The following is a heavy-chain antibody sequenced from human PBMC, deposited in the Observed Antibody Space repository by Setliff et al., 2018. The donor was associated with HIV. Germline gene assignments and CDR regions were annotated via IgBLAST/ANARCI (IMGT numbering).Heavy chain of an antibody. D-gene: IGHD6-19*01. J-gene: IGHJ4*02. V-gene: IGHV1-3*01. CDR3: ARGRDLSTGYSSGCLNY. CDR1: GYTFTNYA. CDR2: INAATGNT. Sequence: ASVKVSCKTSGYTFTNYAVHWVRQAPGQRLEWMGWINAATGNTEYSQSFQGRVTITRDTSASTAYMELNSLRSEDTAVYYCARGRDLSTGYSSGCLNYWGQGTLVTVSS.